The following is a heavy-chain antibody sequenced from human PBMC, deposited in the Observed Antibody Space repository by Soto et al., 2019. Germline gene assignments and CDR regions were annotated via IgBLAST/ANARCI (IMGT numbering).Heavy chain of an antibody. V-gene: IGHV1-3*01. Sequence: QVQLVQSGAEVKKPGASVKVSCKASGYTFTSYAMHWVRQAPGQRLEWVGWINAGNGNTKYSQKFQGRVTITRDTAARTAYMKLSSLRSEDTAVYYCAIAYYKPSNLYFDLWGRGTLVTVSS. J-gene: IGHJ2*01. CDR1: GYTFTSYA. CDR2: INAGNGNT. D-gene: IGHD1-26*01. CDR3: AIAYYKPSNLYFDL.